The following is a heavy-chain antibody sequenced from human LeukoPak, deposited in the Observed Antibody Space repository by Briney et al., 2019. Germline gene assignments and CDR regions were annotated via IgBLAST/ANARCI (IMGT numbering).Heavy chain of an antibody. CDR1: GFIFSSYA. V-gene: IGHV3-30*11. D-gene: IGHD1-26*01. Sequence: GGSLRLSCAASGFIFSSYAMHWVRQAPGKGLEWVAVISYDGSNKYYADSVKGRFTISRDNSKNTLYLQMNSLRAEDTAVYYCAKDGFSGSYSYNWFDPWGQGTLVTVSS. CDR3: AKDGFSGSYSYNWFDP. J-gene: IGHJ5*02. CDR2: ISYDGSNK.